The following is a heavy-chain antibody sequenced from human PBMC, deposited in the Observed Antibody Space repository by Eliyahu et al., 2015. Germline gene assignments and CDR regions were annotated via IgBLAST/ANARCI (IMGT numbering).Heavy chain of an antibody. J-gene: IGHJ4*02. Sequence: QVQLQQWGAGLLKPSETLSLTCXVXXGSFSGYYXSWIRQPPGKXLEVIGEINHSGSTNYNPSLKXRVTISVDTSKNQFSLKLSSVTAADTAVYYCARGPELIAVAGQYYFDYWGQGTLVTVSS. D-gene: IGHD6-19*01. V-gene: IGHV4-34*01. CDR3: ARGPELIAVAGQYYFDY. CDR1: XGSFSGYY. CDR2: INHSGST.